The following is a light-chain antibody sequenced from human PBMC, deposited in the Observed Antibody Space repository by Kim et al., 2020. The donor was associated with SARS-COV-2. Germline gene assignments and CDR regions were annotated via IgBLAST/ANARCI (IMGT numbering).Light chain of an antibody. V-gene: IGKV3-20*01. CDR1: QSVSSSY. CDR3: QQYGSSPPWT. CDR2: GAS. Sequence: EVVLTQSPGTLSLSPGERATLSCRASQSVSSSYLGWYQQKPGQAPRLLIYGASTRATGIPDRFSGSGSGTDFTLTISRLEPEDSAVYYCQQYGSSPPWTFGQGTTVDIK. J-gene: IGKJ1*01.